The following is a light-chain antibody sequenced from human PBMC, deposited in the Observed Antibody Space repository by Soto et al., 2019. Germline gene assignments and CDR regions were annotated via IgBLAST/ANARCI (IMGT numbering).Light chain of an antibody. J-gene: IGLJ1*01. CDR1: SSDVGGHNY. Sequence: QSVLTQPPSASGSPGQSVTISCTGTSSDVGGHNYVSWYQQHPGKAPKLMIYEVYKRPSGLPDRFSGSKSGNTASLTVSGLQAEDEADYYCSSYAGSHNYVFGTTGSNSYVFGTGTKLTVL. V-gene: IGLV2-8*01. CDR2: EVY. CDR3: SSYAGSHNYVFGTTGSNSYV.